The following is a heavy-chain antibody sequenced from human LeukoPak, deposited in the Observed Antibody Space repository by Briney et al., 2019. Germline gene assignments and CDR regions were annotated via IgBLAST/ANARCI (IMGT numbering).Heavy chain of an antibody. CDR1: GYTFISYD. D-gene: IGHD1-14*01. V-gene: IGHV1-8*01. CDR2: MNPNSGNT. Sequence: ASVKVSCKASGYTFISYDINWVRQATGQGLEWMGWMNPNSGNTGYAQKFQGRVTMTRNTSISTAYMELSSLRSEDTAVYYCARVEDRYYRIDYWGQGTLVTVSS. CDR3: ARVEDRYYRIDY. J-gene: IGHJ4*02.